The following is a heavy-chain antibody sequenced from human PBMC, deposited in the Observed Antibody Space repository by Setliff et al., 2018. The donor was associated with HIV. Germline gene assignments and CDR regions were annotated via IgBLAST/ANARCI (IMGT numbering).Heavy chain of an antibody. D-gene: IGHD4-17*01. J-gene: IGHJ3*02. V-gene: IGHV7-4-1*02. CDR1: GYTFTSYA. Sequence: ASVKVSCKASGYTFTSYAMNWVRQAPGQGLEWMGWINTNTGNPTYAQGFTGRFVFSLDTSVSTAYLQISSLKAEDTAVYYCAREGASVTPETNAFDIWGQGTMVTVSS. CDR3: AREGASVTPETNAFDI. CDR2: INTNTGNP.